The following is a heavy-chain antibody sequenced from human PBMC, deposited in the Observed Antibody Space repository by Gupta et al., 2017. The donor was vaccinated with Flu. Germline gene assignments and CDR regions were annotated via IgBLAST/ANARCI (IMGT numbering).Heavy chain of an antibody. V-gene: IGHV3-30*18. J-gene: IGHJ4*02. CDR1: GFTFSNYD. Sequence: QVQLVESGGGVVQPGRSLRLSCAASGFTFSNYDLHWVRQAPGKGLEWVAHISYDGSNKNYGDSVKGRFTISRDNSNNTLYLQMNSLRSEDTAVYWCAKGYSRGWSFLLDYWGQGTLVTVSS. CDR3: AKGYSRGWSFLLDY. D-gene: IGHD6-19*01. CDR2: ISYDGSNK.